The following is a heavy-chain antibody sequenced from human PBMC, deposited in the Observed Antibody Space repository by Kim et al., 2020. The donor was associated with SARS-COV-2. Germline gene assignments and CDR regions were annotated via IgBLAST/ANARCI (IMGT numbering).Heavy chain of an antibody. Sequence: ASVKVSCKASGYTFTSYGISWVRQAPGQGLEWMGWISAYNGNTNYAQKLQGRVTMTTDTSTSTAYMELRSLRSDDTAVYYCARLPHHYYDSSGQPLSPNAFDIWGQGTMVTVSS. CDR2: ISAYNGNT. CDR3: ARLPHHYYDSSGQPLSPNAFDI. J-gene: IGHJ3*02. V-gene: IGHV1-18*01. D-gene: IGHD3-22*01. CDR1: GYTFTSYG.